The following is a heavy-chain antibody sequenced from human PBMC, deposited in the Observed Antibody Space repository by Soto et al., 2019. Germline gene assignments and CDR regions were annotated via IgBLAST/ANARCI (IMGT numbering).Heavy chain of an antibody. J-gene: IGHJ4*02. CDR3: ARPYRSSSSGV. V-gene: IGHV5-51*01. CDR1: GYSFTTYW. CDR2: IYPGDSDT. D-gene: IGHD6-6*01. Sequence: ESLKISCKASGYSFTTYWIGWVRQMPGKGLEWMGIIYPGDSDTRYSPSFQGQVTISSDKSISTAYLQWSSLKASDTAMYYCARPYRSSSSGVWGQGTLVTVSS.